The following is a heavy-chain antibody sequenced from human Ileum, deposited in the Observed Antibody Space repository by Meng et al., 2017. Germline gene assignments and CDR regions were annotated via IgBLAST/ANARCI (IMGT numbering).Heavy chain of an antibody. D-gene: IGHD3-22*01. CDR1: GGSISGGHYF. J-gene: IGHJ5*02. CDR3: ARGVVTYYDSSTLTWFDP. Sequence: LEGAGPGLVKPSQTLSLTCTVSGGSISGGHYFWSWIRQHPEKGLDWIGYIYHSGVTYYSPSLKSRLTISVDTSKNQFSLKLSSVTAADTAIYYCARGVVTYYDSSTLTWFDPWGQGALVTVSS. CDR2: IYHSGVT. V-gene: IGHV4-31*03.